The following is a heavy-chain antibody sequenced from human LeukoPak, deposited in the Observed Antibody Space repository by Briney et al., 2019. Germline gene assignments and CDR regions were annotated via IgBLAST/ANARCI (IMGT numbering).Heavy chain of an antibody. CDR3: ASHTGYCSSMSCFHAFDI. CDR1: GYSFTSYW. CDR2: ICPGDSDT. Sequence: GESLKISCKGSGYSFTSYWIGWVRQMPGKGLEWMGIICPGDSDTRYSPSFQGQVTISADKSISTAYLQWSSLKASDTAIYYCASHTGYCSSMSCFHAFDIWGQGTMVTVSS. J-gene: IGHJ3*02. V-gene: IGHV5-51*01. D-gene: IGHD2-2*01.